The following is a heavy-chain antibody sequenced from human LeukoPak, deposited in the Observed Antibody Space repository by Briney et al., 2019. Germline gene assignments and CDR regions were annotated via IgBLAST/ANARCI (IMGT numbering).Heavy chain of an antibody. J-gene: IGHJ3*02. CDR3: ASGVVGLTGTSSIGAFDI. V-gene: IGHV1-69*04. D-gene: IGHD1-7*01. Sequence: VASVKVSCKASGGTFSSYAISWVRQAPGQGLEWMGRIIPILGIANYAQKFQGRVTITADKSTSTAYMELSSLRSEDTAVYYCASGVVGLTGTSSIGAFDIWGQGTMVTVSS. CDR2: IIPILGIA. CDR1: GGTFSSYA.